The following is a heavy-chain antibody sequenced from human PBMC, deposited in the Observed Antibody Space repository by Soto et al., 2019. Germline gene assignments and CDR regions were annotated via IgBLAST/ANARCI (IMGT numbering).Heavy chain of an antibody. Sequence: GDSLRIPCKASGYTFTTSWIGWVRQMPGQGLEWMGIIYPGDSDTRYSPSFQGRITISVDKSISTAYLQWSSLEASDTSIYYCARHAGNSWKGDYFDYWGRGALVTVSS. CDR2: IYPGDSDT. CDR1: GYTFTTSW. J-gene: IGHJ4*02. V-gene: IGHV5-51*01. CDR3: ARHAGNSWKGDYFDY. D-gene: IGHD6-13*01.